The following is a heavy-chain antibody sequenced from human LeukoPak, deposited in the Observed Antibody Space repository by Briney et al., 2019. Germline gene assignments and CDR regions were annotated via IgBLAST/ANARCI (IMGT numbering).Heavy chain of an antibody. CDR1: GFTFGDYA. Sequence: GGSLRLSCTASGFTFGDYAINWFRQTPGKGLEWVGSISSKVYGGTPQYAASVKGRFTISRDDSKSIAYLQMSSLKTEDTAVYYCTRYRTHYDTWGQGTLVTVSS. CDR3: TRYRTHYDT. D-gene: IGHD3-22*01. J-gene: IGHJ5*02. V-gene: IGHV3-49*03. CDR2: ISSKVYGGTP.